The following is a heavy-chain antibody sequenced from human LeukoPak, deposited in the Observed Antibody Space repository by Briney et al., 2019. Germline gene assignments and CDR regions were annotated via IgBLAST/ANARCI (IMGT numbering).Heavy chain of an antibody. CDR2: ISYDGSNK. D-gene: IGHD2-21*01. CDR1: GFTFDDYA. Sequence: PGGSLRLSCAASGFTFDDYAMHWVRQAPGKGLEWVAVISYDGSNKYYADSVKGRFTISRDNSKNTLYLQMNSLRAEDTAVYYCARDLGGSDSSNWGQGTLVTVSS. J-gene: IGHJ4*02. CDR3: ARDLGGSDSSN. V-gene: IGHV3-30-3*01.